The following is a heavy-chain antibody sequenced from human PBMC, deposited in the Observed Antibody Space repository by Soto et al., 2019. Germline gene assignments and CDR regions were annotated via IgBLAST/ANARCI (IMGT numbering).Heavy chain of an antibody. D-gene: IGHD3-10*01. J-gene: IGHJ4*02. CDR1: GFTFSSYW. CDR3: ARSRVWFGELSPGHFDY. Sequence: PGGSLRLSCAASGFTFSSYWMHWVRQAPGKGLVWVSRINSDGSSTSYADSAKGRFTISRDNAKNTLYLQMNSLRAEDTAVYYCARSRVWFGELSPGHFDYWGQGTLVTVSS. V-gene: IGHV3-74*01. CDR2: INSDGSST.